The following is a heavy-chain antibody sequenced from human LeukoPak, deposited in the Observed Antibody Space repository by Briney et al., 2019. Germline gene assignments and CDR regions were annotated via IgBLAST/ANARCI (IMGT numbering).Heavy chain of an antibody. CDR3: AREPLGDYVDY. CDR1: GGSISGSSYY. V-gene: IGHV4-31*03. CDR2: IYYSGST. J-gene: IGHJ4*02. Sequence: PSETLSLTCTVSGGSISGSSYYWGWIRQPPGKGLEWIGYIYYSGSTYYNPSLKSRVTISVDTSKNQFSLKLSSVTAADTAVYYCAREPLGDYVDYWGQGTLVTVSS.